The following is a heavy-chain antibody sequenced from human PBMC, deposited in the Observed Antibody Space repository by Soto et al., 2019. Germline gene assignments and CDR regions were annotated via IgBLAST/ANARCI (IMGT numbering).Heavy chain of an antibody. Sequence: PSETLSLTCTVSGTSMTGHFWTWMRQPPGKGLEWIGYGYYSGSTLYNPSLKSRVTILLDTSKNHFSLRLSSVTSADTAVYYCARGVYLSLVRTGWFDPWGQGTLVTVSS. D-gene: IGHD3-10*01. CDR2: GYYSGST. CDR1: GTSMTGHF. V-gene: IGHV4-59*11. J-gene: IGHJ5*02. CDR3: ARGVYLSLVRTGWFDP.